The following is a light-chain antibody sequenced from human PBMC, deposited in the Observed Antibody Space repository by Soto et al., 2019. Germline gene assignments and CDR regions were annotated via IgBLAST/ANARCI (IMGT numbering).Light chain of an antibody. Sequence: EIVLTQSPGTLSLSPGERTTLSCRASQSVSSSYLAWYQQKPGQAPRLLIYGASSRATGIPDRFSGSGSGTDFTRTISRLEFVDVALYYCQHQGIPRTFGLGTRV. CDR2: GAS. J-gene: IGKJ1*01. V-gene: IGKV3-20*01. CDR3: QHQGIPRT. CDR1: QSVSSSY.